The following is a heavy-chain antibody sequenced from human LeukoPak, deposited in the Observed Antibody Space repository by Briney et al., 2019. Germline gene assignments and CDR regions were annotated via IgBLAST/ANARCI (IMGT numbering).Heavy chain of an antibody. V-gene: IGHV5-51*01. CDR2: IYPGDSDT. J-gene: IGHJ4*02. D-gene: IGHD3-10*01. CDR1: GYTFTSYW. CDR3: ARLLSLYGSGSLDY. Sequence: ASVKVSCKASGYTFTSYWIGWVRQMPGKGLEWMGIIYPGDSDTRYSPSFQGQVTISADKSISTAYLQWSSLKASDTAIYYCARLLSLYGSGSLDYWGQGTLVTVSS.